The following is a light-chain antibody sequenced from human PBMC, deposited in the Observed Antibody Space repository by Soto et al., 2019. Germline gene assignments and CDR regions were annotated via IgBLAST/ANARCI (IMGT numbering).Light chain of an antibody. CDR3: QQRSNWPQRT. CDR1: PTISSGY. V-gene: IGKV3D-20*02. Sequence: LTPAQGSLPWSPGPRSSLPGRAPPTISSGYLGLYQQKPGQSPRLLXXGAXSRATGIPARFSGSGSGTDFTLTISSLEPEDFAVYYCQQRSNWPQRTFGQGTRLEIK. CDR2: GAX. J-gene: IGKJ5*01.